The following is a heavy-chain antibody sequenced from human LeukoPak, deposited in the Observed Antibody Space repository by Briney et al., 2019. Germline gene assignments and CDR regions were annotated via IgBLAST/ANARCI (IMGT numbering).Heavy chain of an antibody. D-gene: IGHD3-22*01. Sequence: PSETLSLTCTVSGGSINNASYHWGWIRQPPGKGLEWIGSIYYNGSTYYSPPLKSRLTISVDTSKNHFSLRLTSVTAADTAVYYCARHYYDSSGYWSPPGDYWAQGTLVTVSS. CDR1: GGSINNASYH. V-gene: IGHV4-39*01. CDR3: ARHYYDSSGYWSPPGDY. CDR2: IYYNGST. J-gene: IGHJ4*02.